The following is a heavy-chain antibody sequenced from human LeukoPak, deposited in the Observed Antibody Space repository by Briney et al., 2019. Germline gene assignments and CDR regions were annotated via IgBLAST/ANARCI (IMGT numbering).Heavy chain of an antibody. Sequence: PGGSLRLSCAPSGFTFSSYAMSWVRQAPGKGLEWLSAISGSGGNTYYADSVKGRFTISRDNSKNTLYLQMNSLRTEDTAVYYCAKAEGYDILTGLDYWGQGTLVTVSS. CDR2: ISGSGGNT. V-gene: IGHV3-23*01. CDR1: GFTFSSYA. J-gene: IGHJ4*02. D-gene: IGHD3-9*01. CDR3: AKAEGYDILTGLDY.